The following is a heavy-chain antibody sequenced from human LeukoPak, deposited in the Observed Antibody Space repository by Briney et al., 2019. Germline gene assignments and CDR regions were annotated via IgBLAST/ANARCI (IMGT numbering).Heavy chain of an antibody. Sequence: SETLSLTCAGYGGSFSGHYWSWIRQAPEKGLEWIGEINDNGRTHTNLSLESRVTISVDTSKNQFSLKLSSVTAADTAVYYCARGSSGSYGRWGQGTLVTVSS. D-gene: IGHD1-26*01. CDR1: GGSFSGHY. V-gene: IGHV4-34*01. CDR3: ARGSSGSYGR. J-gene: IGHJ4*02. CDR2: INDNGRT.